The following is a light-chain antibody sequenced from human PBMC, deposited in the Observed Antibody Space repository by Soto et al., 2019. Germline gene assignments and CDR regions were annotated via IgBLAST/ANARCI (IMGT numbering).Light chain of an antibody. CDR3: LQQNSFPQS. Sequence: DIQMTQSPSSLSASVGDRVTIICRASQGIGNYVGWYQQKPGKAPKRLIYAASNLESGVPPRFSGSGSGTEFTLTISTLQPEDFAVYYCLQQNSFPQSFGGGTTGEIK. CDR2: AAS. J-gene: IGKJ4*01. CDR1: QGIGNY. V-gene: IGKV1-17*01.